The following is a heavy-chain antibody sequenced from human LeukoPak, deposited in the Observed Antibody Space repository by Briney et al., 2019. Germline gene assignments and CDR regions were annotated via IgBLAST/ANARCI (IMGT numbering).Heavy chain of an antibody. CDR1: GYSFTSYW. Sequence: GESLKISCKGSGYSFTSYWIGWVRQMPGKGLEWMGIIYPGDSDTRYSPSFQGQVTISADKSISTAYLQWSSLKASDTAMYYCARHVRYSSSRGYWFDPWGQGTLVTVSS. CDR2: IYPGDSDT. J-gene: IGHJ5*02. D-gene: IGHD6-13*01. CDR3: ARHVRYSSSRGYWFDP. V-gene: IGHV5-51*01.